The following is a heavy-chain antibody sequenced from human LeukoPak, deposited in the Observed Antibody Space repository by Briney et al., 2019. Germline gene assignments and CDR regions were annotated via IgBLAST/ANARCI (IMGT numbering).Heavy chain of an antibody. CDR1: GFTFSTYA. V-gene: IGHV3-23*01. Sequence: GGSLRLSCAASGFTFSTYAMSWVRQAPGKGLEWVSGISGSGGSTNYADSVKGRFTISRDNSKNTVYLQMNSLRAEDTAVYYCARERPEIDSWGQGTLVTVSS. CDR2: ISGSGGST. J-gene: IGHJ4*02. CDR3: ARERPEIDS.